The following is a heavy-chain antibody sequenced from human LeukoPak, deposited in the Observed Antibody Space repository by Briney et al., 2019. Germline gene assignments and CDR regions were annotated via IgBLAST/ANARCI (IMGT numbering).Heavy chain of an antibody. CDR1: GFTFSSYS. Sequence: GGSLRLSCAASGFTFSSYSMNWVRQAPGKGLEWVSYISSSSSTIYYADSVKGRFTISRDNAKNSLYLQMNGLRAEDTAVYYCARGQDIVVVVAPHYGMDVWGQGTTVTVSS. CDR3: ARGQDIVVVVAPHYGMDV. CDR2: ISSSSSTI. D-gene: IGHD2-15*01. V-gene: IGHV3-48*01. J-gene: IGHJ6*02.